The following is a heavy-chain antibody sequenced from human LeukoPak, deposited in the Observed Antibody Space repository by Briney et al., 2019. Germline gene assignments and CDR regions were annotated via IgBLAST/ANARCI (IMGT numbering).Heavy chain of an antibody. CDR2: ISGSGDNI. CDR1: GFTFSNYA. V-gene: IGHV3-23*01. CDR3: EKGWFGTVGDY. Sequence: GGSLRLSCEASGFTFSNYAMNWVRQAPGKGLEWVSVISGSGDNIIYADSLKGRFTISRDNSKSILYLQTNSLRAEDTAVYYCEKGWFGTVGDYWGQGTLVTVSS. D-gene: IGHD3-10*01. J-gene: IGHJ4*02.